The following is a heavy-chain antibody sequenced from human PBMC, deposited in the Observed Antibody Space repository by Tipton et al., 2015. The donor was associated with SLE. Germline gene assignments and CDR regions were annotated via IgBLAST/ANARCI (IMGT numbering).Heavy chain of an antibody. D-gene: IGHD5-12*01. Sequence: TLSLTCTVSGGSISSYYWSWIRQPPGKGLEWFGYIYYSGSTNYNPSLKSRVTMSVDTSKNQFSLKLSSVTAADTAVDYCARPGGYGTWYFDLWGRGTRVTVSS. V-gene: IGHV4-59*08. CDR1: GGSISSYY. CDR3: ARPGGYGTWYFDL. J-gene: IGHJ2*01. CDR2: IYYSGST.